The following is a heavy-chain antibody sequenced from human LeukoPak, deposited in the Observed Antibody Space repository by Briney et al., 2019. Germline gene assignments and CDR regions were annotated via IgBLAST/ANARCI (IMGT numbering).Heavy chain of an antibody. Sequence: GGSLRLSCTVSGFTVSSNSMNWVRQAPGKGLEWVSFISSSSSYIYYVDSVKGRFIISRDNAKNSLYLQMNSLRAEDTAVYYCARGNDYYDTSGYYYWGQGTLVTVSS. J-gene: IGHJ4*02. CDR1: GFTVSSNS. D-gene: IGHD3-22*01. V-gene: IGHV3-21*01. CDR3: ARGNDYYDTSGYYY. CDR2: ISSSSSYI.